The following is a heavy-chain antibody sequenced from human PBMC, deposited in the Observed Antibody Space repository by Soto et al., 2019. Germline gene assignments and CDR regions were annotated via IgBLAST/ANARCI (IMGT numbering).Heavy chain of an antibody. Sequence: PSETLSLTCAVYGGSFSGYYWSWIRQPPGKGLEWIGEINHSGSTNYNPPLKSRVTISVDTSKNQFSLKLSSVTAADTAVYYCASGGYQLLYYYYYGMDVWGQGTTVTVSS. J-gene: IGHJ6*02. CDR3: ASGGYQLLYYYYYGMDV. D-gene: IGHD2-2*01. V-gene: IGHV4-34*01. CDR2: INHSGST. CDR1: GGSFSGYY.